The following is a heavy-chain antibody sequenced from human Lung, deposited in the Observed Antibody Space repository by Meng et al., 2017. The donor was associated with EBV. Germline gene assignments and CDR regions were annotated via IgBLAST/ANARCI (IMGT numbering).Heavy chain of an antibody. D-gene: IGHD3-22*01. CDR1: GGSFSGYY. Sequence: QQWCAGLLMPSETLPLTCAVYGGSFSGYYWSWIRQPPGKGLEWIGEINHSGSTNYNPSLKSRDAISVDTSKNQFSLKLSSVTAADTAVYYCARGRIIGDSSGYSDYWGQGTLVTVSS. CDR2: INHSGST. CDR3: ARGRIIGDSSGYSDY. V-gene: IGHV4-34*01. J-gene: IGHJ4*02.